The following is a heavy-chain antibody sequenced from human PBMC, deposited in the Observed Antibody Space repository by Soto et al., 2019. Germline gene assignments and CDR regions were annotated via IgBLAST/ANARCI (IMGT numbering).Heavy chain of an antibody. CDR2: ISGSADGT. Sequence: EVQLLESGGGVVQPGGSLRLSCAASGFTFSSYAMTWVRQAPGKGLEWVSTISGSADGTYYADSVKGRFTISRDNSKNTLYLQMNSLRAEDTAVYYCAKGSEIGAAAGKLYLQYWGQGTLVTVSS. CDR3: AKGSEIGAAAGKLYLQY. V-gene: IGHV3-23*01. CDR1: GFTFSSYA. J-gene: IGHJ1*01. D-gene: IGHD6-13*01.